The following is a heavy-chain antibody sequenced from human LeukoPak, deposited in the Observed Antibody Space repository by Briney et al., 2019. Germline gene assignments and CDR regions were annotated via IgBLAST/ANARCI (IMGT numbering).Heavy chain of an antibody. CDR2: MSGSGGST. J-gene: IGHJ3*02. V-gene: IGHV3-23*01. Sequence: GGSLRLSCAASGFTFNSYAMSRVRQAPGKGREWVSAMSGSGGSTYYADSVKGWFTISRDNAKNTLYLQMNSLRAEDTAVYYCAKDRGVRSDIWGQGTMVTVSS. CDR1: GFTFNSYA. CDR3: AKDRGVRSDI. D-gene: IGHD4-17*01.